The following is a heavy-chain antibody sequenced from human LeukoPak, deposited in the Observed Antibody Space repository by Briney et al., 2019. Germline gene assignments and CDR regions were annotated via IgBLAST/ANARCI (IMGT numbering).Heavy chain of an antibody. CDR2: ISAYNGNT. CDR1: GYTFTSYG. V-gene: IGHV1-18*01. Sequence: ASVKVSCKASGYTFTSYGISWVRQAPGQGLEWMGWISAYNGNTNYAQKLQGRVTMTTDTSTSTAYMELRSLRSDDTAVYYCARSPTLSYYDSSGYYPGYWGQGTLVTVSS. D-gene: IGHD3-22*01. J-gene: IGHJ4*02. CDR3: ARSPTLSYYDSSGYYPGY.